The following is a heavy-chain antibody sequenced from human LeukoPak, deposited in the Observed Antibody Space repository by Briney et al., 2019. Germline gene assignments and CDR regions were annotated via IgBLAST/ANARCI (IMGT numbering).Heavy chain of an antibody. J-gene: IGHJ5*02. CDR3: AHKPAQKNYFDP. V-gene: IGHV2-5*02. D-gene: IGHD1-7*01. CDR2: TYWGDDK. CDR1: GFSRSAPQVA. Sequence: SGPTRVNPTQILTLICTFSGFSRSAPQVAVGWIRQPPGKALEFLALTYWGDDKRFSSSLRSRLTITSDASKNQVVLTVANLDPVDTATYYCAHKPAQKNYFDPWGQGTLVTVSS.